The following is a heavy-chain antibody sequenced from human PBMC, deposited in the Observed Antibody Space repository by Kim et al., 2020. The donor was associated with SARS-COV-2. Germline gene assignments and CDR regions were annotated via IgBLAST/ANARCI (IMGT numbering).Heavy chain of an antibody. V-gene: IGHV4-59*01. J-gene: IGHJ4*02. D-gene: IGHD7-27*01. Sequence: SETLSLTCTVSGGSISSYYWSWIRQPPGKGLEWIGYIYYSGSTNYNPSLKSRVTISVDTSKNQFSLKLSSVTAADTAVYYCARDFVGILDYWGQGTLVTVSS. CDR1: GGSISSYY. CDR2: IYYSGST. CDR3: ARDFVGILDY.